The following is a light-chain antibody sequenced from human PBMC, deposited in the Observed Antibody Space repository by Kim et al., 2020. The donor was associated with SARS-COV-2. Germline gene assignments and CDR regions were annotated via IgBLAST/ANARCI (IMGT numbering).Light chain of an antibody. CDR3: QKYNSAPWT. CDR2: AAS. CDR1: QGIGYY. J-gene: IGKJ1*01. Sequence: SASVGDRVTITCRADQGIGYYLAWYQHKPGNSPKLLISAASTLQSGVPSRFSGSGSGTDFSLTISSLQPEDVATYYCQKYNSAPWTFGPGTKVEI. V-gene: IGKV1-27*01.